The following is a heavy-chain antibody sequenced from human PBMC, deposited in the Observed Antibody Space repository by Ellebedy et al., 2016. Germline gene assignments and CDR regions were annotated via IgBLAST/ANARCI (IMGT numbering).Heavy chain of an antibody. D-gene: IGHD3-9*01. CDR2: IKQDGSDK. Sequence: GESLKISXAASGFIFTNYWMNWVRQAPGKGLEWVANIKQDGSDKYYVDSVKGRFTISRDNAKNSLYLQMNSLRAEDTAVYYCARDLTAYAMDSWGQGTLVTVSS. CDR1: GFIFTNYW. J-gene: IGHJ5*01. V-gene: IGHV3-7*01. CDR3: ARDLTAYAMDS.